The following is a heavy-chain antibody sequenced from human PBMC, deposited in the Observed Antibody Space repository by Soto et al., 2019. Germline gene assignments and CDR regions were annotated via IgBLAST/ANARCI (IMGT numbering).Heavy chain of an antibody. V-gene: IGHV4-59*01. CDR1: GGSISSYY. D-gene: IGHD6-13*01. J-gene: IGHJ4*02. CDR3: ARGGHSSSWSFDY. CDR2: IYYSGST. Sequence: SETLSLTCTVSGGSISSYYWSWIRQPPGKGLEWIGYIYYSGSTNYNPSLKSRVTISVDTSKNQFSLKLSSVTAADTAVYYCARGGHSSSWSFDYWGQGTLVTDSS.